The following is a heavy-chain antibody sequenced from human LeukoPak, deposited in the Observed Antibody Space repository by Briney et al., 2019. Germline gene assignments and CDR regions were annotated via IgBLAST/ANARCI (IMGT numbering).Heavy chain of an antibody. Sequence: PPGGSLRLSGAASGFTFSSYGMHWVRQAPGKGLEGVAVISYDGSNKYYADSVKGRFTISRDNSKNTLYLQMNSLRAEDTAVYYCAKGPPRQLVYYFDYWGQGTLVTVSS. J-gene: IGHJ4*02. D-gene: IGHD6-13*01. CDR3: AKGPPRQLVYYFDY. CDR1: GFTFSSYG. V-gene: IGHV3-30*18. CDR2: ISYDGSNK.